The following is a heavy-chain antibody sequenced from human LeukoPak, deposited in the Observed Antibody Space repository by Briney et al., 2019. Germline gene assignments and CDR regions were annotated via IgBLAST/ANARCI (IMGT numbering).Heavy chain of an antibody. CDR3: ARGWKSCSSTSCYRAFDP. D-gene: IGHD2-2*02. J-gene: IGHJ5*02. Sequence: SETLSLTCTVSGGSISRGGYYWSWIRQHPGKGLEWIGYIYYSGSTYYNPSLKSRVTISVDTSKNQFSLKLSSVTAADTAVYYCARGWKSCSSTSCYRAFDPWGQGTLVTVSS. CDR2: IYYSGST. CDR1: GGSISRGGYY. V-gene: IGHV4-31*03.